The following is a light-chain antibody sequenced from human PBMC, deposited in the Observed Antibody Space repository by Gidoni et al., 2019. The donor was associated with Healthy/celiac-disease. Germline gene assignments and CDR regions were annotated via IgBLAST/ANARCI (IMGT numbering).Light chain of an antibody. CDR2: GKN. CDR1: SLRSYY. V-gene: IGLV3-19*01. CDR3: NSRDSSGNHLL. J-gene: IGLJ2*01. Sequence: SSELTQDPAVSVALGQTVRITCQGKSLRSYYASWYQQQPGQAPVRVLYGKNNRPSGIPDLFSGSSSGNTSSLTITRAQAEDEADYYCNSRDSSGNHLLFGGGTKLTVL.